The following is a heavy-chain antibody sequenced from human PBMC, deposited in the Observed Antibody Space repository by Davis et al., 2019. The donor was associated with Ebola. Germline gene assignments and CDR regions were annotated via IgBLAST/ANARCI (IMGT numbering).Heavy chain of an antibody. D-gene: IGHD5-18*01. Sequence: KVSCKVSGYTLTELSMHWVRQAPGKGLEWMGGFDPEDGETIYAQKFQGRVTMTEDTSTDTAYMELSSLRSEDTAVYYCATGIWGIQLWLPFDYWGQGTLVTVSS. J-gene: IGHJ4*02. CDR3: ATGIWGIQLWLPFDY. CDR1: GYTLTELS. CDR2: FDPEDGET. V-gene: IGHV1-24*01.